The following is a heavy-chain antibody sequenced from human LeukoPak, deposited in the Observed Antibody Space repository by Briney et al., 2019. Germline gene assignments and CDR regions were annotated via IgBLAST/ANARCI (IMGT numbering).Heavy chain of an antibody. D-gene: IGHD3-22*01. V-gene: IGHV1-18*04. CDR1: GYTFTGYY. J-gene: IGHJ4*02. CDR2: ISAYNGNT. CDR3: ARDLRYYYDSSGYYFLDY. Sequence: ASVKVSCKASGYTFTGYYMHWVRQAPGQGLEWMGWISAYNGNTNYAQKLQGRVTMTTDTSTSTAYMELRSLRSDDTAVYYCARDLRYYYDSSGYYFLDYWGQGTLVTVSS.